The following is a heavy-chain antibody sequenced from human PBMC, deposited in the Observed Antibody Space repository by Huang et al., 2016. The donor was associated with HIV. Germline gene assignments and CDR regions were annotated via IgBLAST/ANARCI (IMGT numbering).Heavy chain of an antibody. CDR2: IHAGNGNT. Sequence: QVQLVQSGAEVKRPGASVKVSCKASGYTFASYAMHWVRQAPGQRLEWMGCIHAGNGNTKYSQKFQGRVTITRDTSANTAYMELTSLRSEDTAVYYCARVPLLTIYTIDYYFDFWGQGTLVTVSS. D-gene: IGHD2-8*01. CDR3: ARVPLLTIYTIDYYFDF. J-gene: IGHJ4*02. CDR1: GYTFASYA. V-gene: IGHV1-3*01.